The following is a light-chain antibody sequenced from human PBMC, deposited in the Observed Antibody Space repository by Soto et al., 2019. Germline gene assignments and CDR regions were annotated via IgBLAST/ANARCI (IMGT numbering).Light chain of an antibody. Sequence: DIPMTQSPSTLSASVGDRVTITCRASQSISTLLAWYQQKPGKATKLLIYKASSLDSGVPSRFSGSGSGTEFTLTISSLQPDDFATYYCQQYKSYPLTFGGGTKVELK. J-gene: IGKJ4*01. CDR2: KAS. CDR3: QQYKSYPLT. V-gene: IGKV1-5*03. CDR1: QSISTL.